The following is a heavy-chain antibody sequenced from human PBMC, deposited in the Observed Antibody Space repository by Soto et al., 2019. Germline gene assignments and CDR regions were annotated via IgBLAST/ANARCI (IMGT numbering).Heavy chain of an antibody. D-gene: IGHD1-26*01. Sequence: PSETLSLTCTVSGGSIGSGGYYWSWIRQHPGKGLEWIGYIYYSGSTYYNPSPKSRVTVSVDTSKNQFSLKLSSVTAADTAVYYCARDAPATTYGMDVWGQGTTVTVSS. CDR3: ARDAPATTYGMDV. CDR1: GGSIGSGGYY. V-gene: IGHV4-31*03. J-gene: IGHJ6*02. CDR2: IYYSGST.